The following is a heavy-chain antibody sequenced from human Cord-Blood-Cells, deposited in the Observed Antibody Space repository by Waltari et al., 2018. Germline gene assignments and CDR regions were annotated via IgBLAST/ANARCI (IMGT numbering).Heavy chain of an antibody. CDR1: GFTVSSIS. D-gene: IGHD3-10*01. Sequence: EVQLVESGGGLIQPGGSLRLSCAASGFTVSSISMSWVRQAPGKGLEWVSVIYSGGSTYYADSVKGRFTISRDNSKNTLYLQMNSLRAEDTAVYYCARSRPGSSFDYWGQGTLVTVSS. CDR3: ARSRPGSSFDY. J-gene: IGHJ4*02. CDR2: IYSGGST. V-gene: IGHV3-53*01.